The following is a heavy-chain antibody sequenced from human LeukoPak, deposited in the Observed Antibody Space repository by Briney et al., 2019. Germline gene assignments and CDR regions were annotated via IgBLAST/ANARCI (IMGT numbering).Heavy chain of an antibody. V-gene: IGHV3-23*01. CDR1: GFTFSSYA. CDR2: ISGSGGST. J-gene: IGHJ2*01. Sequence: GGSLRLSCAASGFTFSSYAMSWVRQVPGKGLEWVSGISGSGGSTYHADSVKGRFTISRDNSKNTLYLQMNSLRAEDTAVYYCAKDTPLRYYYDSSGYYFDLWGRGTLVTVSS. CDR3: AKDTPLRYYYDSSGYYFDL. D-gene: IGHD3-22*01.